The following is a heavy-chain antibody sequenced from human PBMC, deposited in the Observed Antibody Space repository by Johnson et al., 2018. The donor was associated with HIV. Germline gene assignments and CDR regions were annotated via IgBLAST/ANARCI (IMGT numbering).Heavy chain of an antibody. D-gene: IGHD3-16*01. J-gene: IGHJ3*02. Sequence: VQLVESGGGVVRPGGSLRLSCAASGFTFDDYGMSWVRQAPGKGLEWVSVIYSGGSPYYADSVKGRFTISRDNSKNTLYLQMNSLRADDTAVYYCARDPIGGAFDIWGQGTMVIVSS. CDR2: IYSGGSP. V-gene: IGHV3-66*01. CDR3: ARDPIGGAFDI. CDR1: GFTFDDYG.